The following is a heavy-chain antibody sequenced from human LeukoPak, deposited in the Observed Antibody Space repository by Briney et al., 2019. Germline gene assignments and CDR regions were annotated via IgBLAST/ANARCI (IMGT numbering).Heavy chain of an antibody. CDR3: AKVDSSGWYVSSPDY. CDR1: GFTFSSYG. V-gene: IGHV3-30*18. CDR2: ISFDGSNK. J-gene: IGHJ4*02. Sequence: GGSLRLSCAASGFTFSSYGMHWVRQAPGKGLEWVAVISFDGSNKYYADSVKGRFTISRDNSKNTLYLQMNSLRAEGTAVYYCAKVDSSGWYVSSPDYWGQGTLVTVSS. D-gene: IGHD6-19*01.